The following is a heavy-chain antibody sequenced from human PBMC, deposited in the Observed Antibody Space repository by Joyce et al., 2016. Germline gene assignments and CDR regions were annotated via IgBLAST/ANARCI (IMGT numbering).Heavy chain of an antibody. D-gene: IGHD3-22*01. CDR3: GLTYYYDSSGYLAETFDI. Sequence: QVQLQESGPGLVKPSQTLSLTCTVSGGSISSDDYYWSWLRQPRGKGLEWIGSFYYSGSPNYNPSLESRVTISVDTAKNQFSLKLSSVTAADTAVYYCGLTYYYDSSGYLAETFDIWGQGTMVTVSS. V-gene: IGHV4-30-4*01. CDR2: FYYSGSP. CDR1: GGSISSDDYY. J-gene: IGHJ3*02.